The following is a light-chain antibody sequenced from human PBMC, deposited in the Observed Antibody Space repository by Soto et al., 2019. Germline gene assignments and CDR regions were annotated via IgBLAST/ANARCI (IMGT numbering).Light chain of an antibody. J-gene: IGKJ3*01. V-gene: IGKV1-27*01. CDR2: SAS. CDR3: QKYDSAPSFT. Sequence: DIQMTQTPPSLSASVGDRITITCRASQGISKYLAWYQHKPGKVPKLLIYSASTLQSGVPSRFSGSGSGTDFTLTISSLQPEDVATYYCQKYDSAPSFTFGPGTRVDVK. CDR1: QGISKY.